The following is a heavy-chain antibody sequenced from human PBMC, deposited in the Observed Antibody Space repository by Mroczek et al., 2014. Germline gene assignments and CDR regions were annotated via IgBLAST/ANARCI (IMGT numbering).Heavy chain of an antibody. CDR3: AKDSIPELMIAAAVWSADY. Sequence: ESGGGLVQPGGSLRLSCAASGFTFSSYAMSWVRQAPGKGLEWVSAISGSGGSTYYADSVKGRFTISRDNSKNTLYLQMNSLRAEDTAVYYCAKDSIPELMIAAAVWSADYWGQGTLVTVSS. D-gene: IGHD6-13*01. V-gene: IGHV3-23*01. CDR2: ISGSGGST. CDR1: GFTFSSYA. J-gene: IGHJ4*02.